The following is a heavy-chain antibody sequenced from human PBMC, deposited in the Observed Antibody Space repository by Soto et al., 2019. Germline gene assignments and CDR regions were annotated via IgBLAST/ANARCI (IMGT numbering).Heavy chain of an antibody. V-gene: IGHV3-23*01. CDR1: GFTFSSYA. D-gene: IGHD6-19*01. Sequence: EVQLLESGGGLVQPGGSLRLSCAASGFTFSSYAMSWVRQAPGKGLEWVSAISGSGGSTYYADSVKGRFTISRDNSKNTLYLQMNSLRAEDTAVYYCAKDHEIAVAGLDAFDIWGQGTMVTDSS. CDR2: ISGSGGST. J-gene: IGHJ3*02. CDR3: AKDHEIAVAGLDAFDI.